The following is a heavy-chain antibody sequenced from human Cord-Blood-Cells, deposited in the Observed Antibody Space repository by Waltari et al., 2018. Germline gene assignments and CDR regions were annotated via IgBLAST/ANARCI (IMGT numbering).Heavy chain of an antibody. Sequence: QVQLQQWGAGLLKPSETLSLTCAVYGGSFSGYYWSWIRQPPGKGLEWIGEINHSGSTNYNPSLKGRVTIAVDTSKNQFSLKLSSVTAADTAVYYCARNHRWTYSLTNRFDYWGQGTLVTVSS. J-gene: IGHJ4*02. D-gene: IGHD2-21*01. V-gene: IGHV4-34*01. CDR1: GGSFSGYY. CDR3: ARNHRWTYSLTNRFDY. CDR2: INHSGST.